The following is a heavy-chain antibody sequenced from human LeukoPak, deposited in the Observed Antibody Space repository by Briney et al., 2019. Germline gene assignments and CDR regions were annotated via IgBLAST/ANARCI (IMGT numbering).Heavy chain of an antibody. CDR3: ARNRLPYCTNGVCSPDFDY. V-gene: IGHV3-30-3*01. CDR2: ISYDGSNK. CDR1: GFTFSSYA. Sequence: GGSLRLFCAASGFTFSSYAMHWVRQAPGKGLEWVAVISYDGSNKYYADSVKGRFTISRDNSKNTLYLQMNSLRAEDTAVYYCARNRLPYCTNGVCSPDFDYWGQGTLVTVSS. D-gene: IGHD2-8*01. J-gene: IGHJ4*02.